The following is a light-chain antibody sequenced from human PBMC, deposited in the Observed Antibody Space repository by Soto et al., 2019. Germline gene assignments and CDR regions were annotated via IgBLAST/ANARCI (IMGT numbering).Light chain of an antibody. V-gene: IGLV2-23*01. CDR3: CSYVGSDTYVI. J-gene: IGLJ2*01. Sequence: QSALTQPASVSRSPGQSITISCTGTSSDVGGYILVSWYQQHPGKAPKLMIYEGSKRPSGVSNRFSGSKSGNTASLTISGLQPEDEAHYYCCSYVGSDTYVIFGGGTKLTVL. CDR1: SSDVGGYIL. CDR2: EGS.